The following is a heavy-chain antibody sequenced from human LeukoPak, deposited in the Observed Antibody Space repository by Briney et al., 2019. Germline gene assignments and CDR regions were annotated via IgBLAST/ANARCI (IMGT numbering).Heavy chain of an antibody. CDR1: GGSISSSSYY. V-gene: IGHV4-39*07. CDR2: IYYSGST. D-gene: IGHD3-10*01. CDR3: ASLLVRGVTSFDY. J-gene: IGHJ4*02. Sequence: SETLSLTCTVSGGSISSSSYYWGWIRQPPGKGLEWIGSIYYSGSTNYNPSHKSRVTISVDKSKNQFSLKLSSVTAADTAVYYCASLLVRGVTSFDYWGQGTLVTVSS.